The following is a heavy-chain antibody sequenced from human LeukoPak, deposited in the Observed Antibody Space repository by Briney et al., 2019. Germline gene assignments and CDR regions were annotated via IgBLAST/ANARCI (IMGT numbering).Heavy chain of an antibody. J-gene: IGHJ6*04. CDR3: ASGVGYGSGSDYYYYYGMDV. D-gene: IGHD3-10*01. CDR1: GGTFSSYA. Sequence: ASVTVSCKASGGTFSSYAISWVRQAPGQGLEWMGGIIPIFGTANYAQKFQGRVTITADESTSTAYMELSSLRSEVTAVYYCASGVGYGSGSDYYYYYGMDVWGKGTTVTVSS. V-gene: IGHV1-69*13. CDR2: IIPIFGTA.